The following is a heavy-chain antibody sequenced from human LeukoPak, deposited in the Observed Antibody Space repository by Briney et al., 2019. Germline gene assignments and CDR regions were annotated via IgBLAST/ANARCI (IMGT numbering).Heavy chain of an antibody. CDR3: ARAPEFSSGWLLDC. D-gene: IGHD6-19*01. V-gene: IGHV4-4*07. Sequence: SETLSLTCTVSGGSISTYYWSWIRQSAGKGLEWIGRIHASGSTDYNPSLRSRVTMSVDTSKNQFSLKVSSVTAADTGIYYCARAPEFSSGWLLDCWGQGSLVTVSS. CDR1: GGSISTYY. J-gene: IGHJ4*02. CDR2: IHASGST.